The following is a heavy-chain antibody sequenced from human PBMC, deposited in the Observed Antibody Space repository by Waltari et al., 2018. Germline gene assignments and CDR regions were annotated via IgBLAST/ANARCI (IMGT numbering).Heavy chain of an antibody. D-gene: IGHD4-17*01. Sequence: STNYNPSLKSRVTISVDTSKNQFSLKLSSVTAADTAVYYCARDSYGDYWDGMDVWGQGTTVTVSS. V-gene: IGHV4-59*01. J-gene: IGHJ6*02. CDR3: ARDSYGDYWDGMDV. CDR2: ST.